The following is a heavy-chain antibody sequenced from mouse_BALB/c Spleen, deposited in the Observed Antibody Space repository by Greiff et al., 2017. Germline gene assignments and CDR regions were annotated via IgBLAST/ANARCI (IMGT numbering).Heavy chain of an antibody. Sequence: EVQLVQSGGGLVQPGGSRKLSCAASGFTFSSFGMHWVRQAPEKGLEWVAYISSGSSTIYYADTVKGRFTISRDNSKNTLFLQMTSLMSEDTAIYYCTRGDDCVDYWGQGTTRTVSS. D-gene: IGHD2-12*01. CDR2: ISSGSSTI. CDR3: TRGDDCVDY. V-gene: IGHV5-17*02. CDR1: GFTFSSFG. J-gene: IGHJ2*01.